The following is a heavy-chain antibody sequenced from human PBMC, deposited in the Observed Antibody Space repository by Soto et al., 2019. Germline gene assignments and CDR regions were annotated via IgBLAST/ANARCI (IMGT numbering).Heavy chain of an antibody. J-gene: IGHJ4*02. CDR1: GFSFSDVW. Sequence: EVQLVDSGGGLVKPGGSLRLACAASGFSFSDVWMTWVHQAPGKGLEWVGRIKSKANGGTTDYSAPVKGRFSISRDDSKNTLFLQMTSLQTEDTGVYYCTTDLKWGGHPIQDSWGQCALVTVSS. V-gene: IGHV3-15*01. CDR3: TTDLKWGGHPIQDS. D-gene: IGHD3-3*01. CDR2: IKSKANGGTT.